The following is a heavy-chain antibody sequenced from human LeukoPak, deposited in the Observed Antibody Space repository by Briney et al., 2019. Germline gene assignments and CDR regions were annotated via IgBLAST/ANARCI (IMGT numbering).Heavy chain of an antibody. CDR3: ARIGSEPGTDFDY. J-gene: IGHJ4*02. Sequence: ETLSLTCTVSGGSISNCYWSWIRQPPGKGLERVWVFSYSGRTNYTPSLKGRVPISVDTSKTKFSLMLSSVTAADTAVYYCARIGSEPGTDFDYWGQGTLVTVSS. CDR1: GGSISNCY. D-gene: IGHD1-1*01. V-gene: IGHV4-59*08. CDR2: FSYSGRT.